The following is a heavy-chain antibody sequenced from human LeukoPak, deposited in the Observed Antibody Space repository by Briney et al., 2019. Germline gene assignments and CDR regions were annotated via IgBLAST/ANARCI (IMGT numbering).Heavy chain of an antibody. CDR3: AKDRTTVTTGWFDP. CDR1: GFTFNNYG. J-gene: IGHJ5*02. V-gene: IGHV3-30*02. CDR2: IRYDGSNK. D-gene: IGHD4-17*01. Sequence: PGRSLRLSCVASGFTFNNYGMHWVRQAPGKGLEWVAFIRYDGSNKYYADSVKGRFTISRDNSKNTLYLQMNSLRAEDTAVYYCAKDRTTVTTGWFDPWGQGTLVTVSS.